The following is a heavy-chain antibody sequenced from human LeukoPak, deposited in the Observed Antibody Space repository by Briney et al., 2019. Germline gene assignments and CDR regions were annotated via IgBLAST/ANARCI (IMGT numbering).Heavy chain of an antibody. Sequence: SGGSLRLSCAASGFTFSSYAMSWVRQAPGKGLEWVSAISGSGGSTYYADSVKGRFTISRDNSKNTLYLQMNSLRAEDTAVYYCAKDHLRDFWRRDNWFDPWGQGTLVTASS. CDR3: AKDHLRDFWRRDNWFDP. J-gene: IGHJ5*02. CDR2: ISGSGGST. CDR1: GFTFSSYA. D-gene: IGHD3-3*01. V-gene: IGHV3-23*01.